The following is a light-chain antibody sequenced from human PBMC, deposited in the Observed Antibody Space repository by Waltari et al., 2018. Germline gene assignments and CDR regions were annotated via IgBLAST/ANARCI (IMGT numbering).Light chain of an antibody. V-gene: IGKV1-5*03. CDR1: QSIDGW. J-gene: IGKJ1*01. CDR2: KAS. CDR3: QQYHSSSRT. Sequence: DLQITQSPSTLSASVGARVATTCRASQSIDGWLAWYQQKPWKAPNLLIYKASILHSGVPSRFSGRGSGTEFTLTISSLQPDDFAAYYCQQYHSSSRTFGQGTNVEMK.